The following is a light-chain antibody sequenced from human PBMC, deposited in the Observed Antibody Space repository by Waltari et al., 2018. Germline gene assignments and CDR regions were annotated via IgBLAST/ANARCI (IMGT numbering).Light chain of an antibody. CDR3: QQRSNWPPLT. CDR2: EAS. V-gene: IGKV3-11*01. J-gene: IGKJ4*01. CDR1: QNLHKY. Sequence: EVVLTQSPASLSSSPGERVTLSCRASQNLHKYLAWYQQKPGQAPRLLIYEASNRATGIPDRFNGSGSGTDFTLTIDSLEPEDFAVYFCQQRSNWPPLTFGGGTKVEIK.